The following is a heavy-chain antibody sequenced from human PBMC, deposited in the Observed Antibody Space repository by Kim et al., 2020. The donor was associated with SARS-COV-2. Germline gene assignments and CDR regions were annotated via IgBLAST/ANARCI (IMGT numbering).Heavy chain of an antibody. D-gene: IGHD2-2*01. Sequence: GGSLRLSCAASGFTFSSNNLHWVRQAPGKGLDWMAAISYDGSNKYYADSVKGRFTISRDNSKNMLYLQMHSLRPDDTAVYYCARAGGTVVPAAISYPQPIDYWGQGTLVTVSS. CDR2: ISYDGSNK. V-gene: IGHV3-30*04. J-gene: IGHJ4*02. CDR3: ARAGGTVVPAAISYPQPIDY. CDR1: GFTFSSNN.